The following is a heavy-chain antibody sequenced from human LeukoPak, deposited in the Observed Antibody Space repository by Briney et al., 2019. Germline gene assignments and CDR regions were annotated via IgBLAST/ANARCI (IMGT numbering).Heavy chain of an antibody. J-gene: IGHJ4*02. CDR1: GFTFSTYS. V-gene: IGHV3-48*01. D-gene: IGHD3-22*01. Sequence: GGSLRLSCAASGFTFSTYSMNWVRQAPGKGLEWVSYISSSSSTIHYADSVKGRFTISRDNAKNSLYLQMNSLRAEDTAVYYCARGSTYYDSSGQVPFDYWGQGTLVTVSS. CDR2: ISSSSSTI. CDR3: ARGSTYYDSSGQVPFDY.